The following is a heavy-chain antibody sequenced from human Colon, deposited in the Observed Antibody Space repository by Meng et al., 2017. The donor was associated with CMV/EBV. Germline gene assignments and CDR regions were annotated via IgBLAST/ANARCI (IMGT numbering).Heavy chain of an antibody. CDR2: INSDGSST. J-gene: IGHJ4*02. Sequence: GGSLRLSCAASGLTFSNFAINWVRQAPGKGLEWVSSINSDGSSTSYADSVKGRFTISRDNAKNTLYLQMNSLRAEDTAVYYCAREGGGTIAPRDLDYWGQGTLVTVSS. V-gene: IGHV3-74*01. D-gene: IGHD6-6*01. CDR3: AREGGGTIAPRDLDY. CDR1: GLTFSNFA.